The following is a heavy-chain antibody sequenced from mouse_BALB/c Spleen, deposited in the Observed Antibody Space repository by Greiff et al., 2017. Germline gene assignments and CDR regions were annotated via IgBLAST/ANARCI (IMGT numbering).Heavy chain of an antibody. Sequence: LMESGGGLVQPGGSRKLSCAASGFTFSSFGMHWVRQAPEKGLEWVAYISSGSSTIYYADTVKGRFTISRDNPKNTLFLQMTSLRSEDTAMYYCARTLIVYAMDYWGQGTSVTVAS. CDR2: ISSGSSTI. CDR1: GFTFSSFG. J-gene: IGHJ4*01. V-gene: IGHV5-17*02. CDR3: ARTLIVYAMDY.